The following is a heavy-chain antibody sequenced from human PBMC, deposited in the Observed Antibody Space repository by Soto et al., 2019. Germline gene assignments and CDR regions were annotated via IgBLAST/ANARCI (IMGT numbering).Heavy chain of an antibody. CDR2: IYPGDSDT. Sequence: PXESLKLSWQGSGNSSTSYWIGWVLQMPGKGLEWMGIIYPGDSDTRYSPSFQGQVTISADKSISTAYLQWSSLKASDTAMYYCARKWELGLPKDAFDIWGQGTMVTVSS. CDR1: GNSSTSYW. CDR3: ARKWELGLPKDAFDI. V-gene: IGHV5-51*01. D-gene: IGHD1-26*01. J-gene: IGHJ3*02.